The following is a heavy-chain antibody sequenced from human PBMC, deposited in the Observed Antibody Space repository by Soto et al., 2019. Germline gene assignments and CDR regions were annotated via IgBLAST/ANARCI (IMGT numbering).Heavy chain of an antibody. CDR3: AGGGSCNYVYGMDV. CDR2: NSACHGNT. D-gene: IGHD1-7*01. J-gene: IGHJ6*02. Sequence: GQLVQTGAEVKKPGASVKGSCQASGYTFTSYGISWTRQAPGQGLEWVGGNSACHGNTNYAQKLHGRVTRTTDTFTSTAYMKLRRLRSDDTAVYYCAGGGSCNYVYGMDVWGQGTTVTVSS. V-gene: IGHV1-18*01. CDR1: GYTFTSYG.